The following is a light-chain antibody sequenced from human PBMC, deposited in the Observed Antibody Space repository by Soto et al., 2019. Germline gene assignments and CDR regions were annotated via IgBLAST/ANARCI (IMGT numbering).Light chain of an antibody. Sequence: EVALTQSPGTLSLSLGERATLSCRASQSVSSSYLAWYQQKPGQAPGLLIYGASSRATGIPDRFSGSASGTDFTLTISRLEPEDFAVYYCQQYGSSFTFGPGTKVDIK. CDR3: QQYGSSFT. J-gene: IGKJ3*01. V-gene: IGKV3-20*01. CDR1: QSVSSSY. CDR2: GAS.